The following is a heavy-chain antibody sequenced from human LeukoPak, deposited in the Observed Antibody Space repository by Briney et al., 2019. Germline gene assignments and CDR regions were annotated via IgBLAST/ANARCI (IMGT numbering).Heavy chain of an antibody. Sequence: PGGSLRLSCAASGFTVSSNYMSGVRQAPGKGLEWVSVIYSGGSTYYADSVKGRFTISRDNSKNTLYLQMNRLRAEDTAVYYCARDTSGYLDYWGQGTLVTVSS. V-gene: IGHV3-53*01. CDR1: GFTVSSNY. CDR3: ARDTSGYLDY. D-gene: IGHD3-22*01. CDR2: IYSGGST. J-gene: IGHJ4*02.